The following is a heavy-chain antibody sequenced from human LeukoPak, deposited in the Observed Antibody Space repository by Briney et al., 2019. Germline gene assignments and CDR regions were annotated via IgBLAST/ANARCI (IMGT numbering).Heavy chain of an antibody. CDR2: ISGSGGST. Sequence: GGSLRLSCAASGFTFSTYAMSEVRQAPGKGLGGVSAISGSGGSTYYADSVKGRFTISRVNSKNTLYLQMNSLRAEDTAVYYCAKDYDSSGYYPTSFDYWGQGTLVTVSS. J-gene: IGHJ4*02. CDR1: GFTFSTYA. V-gene: IGHV3-23*01. D-gene: IGHD3-22*01. CDR3: AKDYDSSGYYPTSFDY.